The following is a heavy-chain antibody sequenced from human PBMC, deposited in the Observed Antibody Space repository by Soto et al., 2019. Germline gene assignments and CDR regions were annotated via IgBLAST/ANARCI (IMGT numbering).Heavy chain of an antibody. D-gene: IGHD3-22*01. J-gene: IGHJ2*01. CDR2: IWYDGSNK. CDR3: ARDSREDYVIVVGRGISWYFDL. V-gene: IGHV3-33*01. CDR1: GFTFSSYG. Sequence: QVQLVESGGGVVQPGRSLRLSCAASGFTFSSYGMHWVRQAPGKGLEWVAVIWYDGSNKYYADSVKGRFTISRDNSKNTLYLQMNSLRAEDTAVYYCARDSREDYVIVVGRGISWYFDLWGRGTLVTVSS.